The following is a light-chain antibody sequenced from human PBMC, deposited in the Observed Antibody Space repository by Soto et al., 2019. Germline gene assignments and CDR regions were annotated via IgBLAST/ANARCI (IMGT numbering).Light chain of an antibody. V-gene: IGLV2-23*01. CDR2: EGT. CDR3: CSYAGSSTYV. Sequence: QSALTQPASVSGSPGQSIAISCTGSSSDVGSYNLVSWYQQHPGKPPKVMFYEGTKRPSGLSNRFSGSKSGNTASLTISGLQAEDEADYYCCSYAGSSTYVFGTGTKVTVL. CDR1: SSDVGSYNL. J-gene: IGLJ1*01.